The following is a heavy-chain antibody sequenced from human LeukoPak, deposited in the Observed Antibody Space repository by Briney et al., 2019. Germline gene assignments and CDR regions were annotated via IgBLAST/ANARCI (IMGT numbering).Heavy chain of an antibody. D-gene: IGHD3-10*01. V-gene: IGHV3-15*07. CDR1: GFTFSNAW. Sequence: GGSLRLSCAASGFTFSNAWMNWVRQAPGKGLEWVGRIKSKTDGGTTDNAAPVKGRFTISRDDSKNTLYLQMNSLKTEDTAVYYCTTDPLIYGSGRGYYYYGMDVWGQGTTVTVSS. CDR3: TTDPLIYGSGRGYYYYGMDV. CDR2: IKSKTDGGTT. J-gene: IGHJ6*02.